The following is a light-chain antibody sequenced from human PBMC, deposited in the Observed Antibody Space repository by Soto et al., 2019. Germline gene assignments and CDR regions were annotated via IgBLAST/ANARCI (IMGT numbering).Light chain of an antibody. Sequence: DIQMTQSPSTLSASVGDRVTITCRASQSISNWLAWYQQKPGKAPKLLIYDVSSLQSGVPSRLSGSGSGTEFTLTISSLQPDDSATYYCQQYNTFWTFGQGTKVDIK. CDR1: QSISNW. J-gene: IGKJ1*01. V-gene: IGKV1-5*01. CDR3: QQYNTFWT. CDR2: DVS.